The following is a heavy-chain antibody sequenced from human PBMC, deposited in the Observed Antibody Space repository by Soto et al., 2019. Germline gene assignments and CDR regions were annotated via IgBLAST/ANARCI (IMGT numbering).Heavy chain of an antibody. J-gene: IGHJ3*02. CDR1: GYSFNNFA. Sequence: QDHLVQSGTEVRKPGASGKIACKASGYSFNNFAMHWVRQAPGQRLEWVGWINPGNGNTKYSQNLQGRVTITRDTSASTGYMELRSLNSEDTAMYFCARGGFCSGGNCYWDSGFDIWGQGTKVTVSS. CDR2: INPGNGNT. CDR3: ARGGFCSGGNCYWDSGFDI. V-gene: IGHV1-3*01. D-gene: IGHD2-15*01.